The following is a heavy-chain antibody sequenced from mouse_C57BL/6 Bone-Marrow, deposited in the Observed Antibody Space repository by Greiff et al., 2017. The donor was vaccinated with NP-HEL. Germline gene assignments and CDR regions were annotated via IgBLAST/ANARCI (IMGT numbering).Heavy chain of an antibody. J-gene: IGHJ4*01. D-gene: IGHD1-1*01. V-gene: IGHV1-75*01. Sequence: QVQLQQSGPELVKPGASVKISCKASGYTFTDYYINWVKQRPGQGLEWIGWIFPGSGSTYYNEKFKGKATLTVDKSSSTAYMLLSSLTSEDSAVYFCARITTVVTYYYAMDYWGQGTSVTVSS. CDR2: IFPGSGST. CDR3: ARITTVVTYYYAMDY. CDR1: GYTFTDYY.